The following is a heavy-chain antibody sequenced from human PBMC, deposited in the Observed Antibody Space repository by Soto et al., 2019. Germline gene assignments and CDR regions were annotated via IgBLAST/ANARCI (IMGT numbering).Heavy chain of an antibody. CDR1: GFTFTTFG. D-gene: IGHD4-17*01. CDR3: AKDLQAYGDYNYYYYGMDV. J-gene: IGHJ6*02. V-gene: IGHV3-30*18. CDR2: ISYARHNK. Sequence: QVQLVESGGGVVQPGGSLRLSCTASGFTFTTFGIHWVRQAPGKGLEWVALISYARHNKYYSDSVKGRFTITRDNYKNPLAPLMNGLRAEDTSVYYCAKDLQAYGDYNYYYYGMDVWGQGTTVSVSS.